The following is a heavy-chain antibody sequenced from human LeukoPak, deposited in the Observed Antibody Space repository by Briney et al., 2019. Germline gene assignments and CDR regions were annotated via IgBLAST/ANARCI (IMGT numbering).Heavy chain of an antibody. CDR1: GGSFSGYY. CDR3: ARDPNYGGNSNY. V-gene: IGHV4-34*01. D-gene: IGHD4-23*01. Sequence: PSETLPLTCAVYGGSFSGYYWSWVRQPPGKGREWVGEINHSGSTNYNPSLKSRVTISVDTSKNQFSLKLSSVTAADTAVYYCARDPNYGGNSNYWGQGTLVTVSS. J-gene: IGHJ4*02. CDR2: INHSGST.